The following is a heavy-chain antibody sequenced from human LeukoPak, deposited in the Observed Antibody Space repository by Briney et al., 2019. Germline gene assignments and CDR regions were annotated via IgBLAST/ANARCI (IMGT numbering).Heavy chain of an antibody. V-gene: IGHV3-74*01. CDR1: GFTFSSYW. CDR3: ARGDAYALNY. D-gene: IGHD2-2*01. J-gene: IGHJ4*02. CDR2: INSDGSTT. Sequence: GGSLRLSCAASGFTFSSYWMHWVRQAPGKGLVWVSRINSDGSTTAYADSVKGRFTISRDNAKNTLYLQMSSLRAEDTAVYYCARGDAYALNYWGQGTLVAVSS.